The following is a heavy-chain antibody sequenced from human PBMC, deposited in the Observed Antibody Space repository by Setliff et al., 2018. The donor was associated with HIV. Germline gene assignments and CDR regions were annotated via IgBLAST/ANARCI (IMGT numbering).Heavy chain of an antibody. CDR1: GGSISSGSYY. CDR3: ARVGYDLWSGYYTGAFDI. V-gene: IGHV4-61*09. J-gene: IGHJ3*02. Sequence: PSETLSLTCTVSGGSISSGSYYWSWIRQPAGKGLEWIGHIYTSGSTNYNPSLKSRVTISVDTSKNQFSLKLSSVTAADTAVYYCARVGYDLWSGYYTGAFDIWGQGTMVTVSS. D-gene: IGHD3-3*01. CDR2: IYTSGST.